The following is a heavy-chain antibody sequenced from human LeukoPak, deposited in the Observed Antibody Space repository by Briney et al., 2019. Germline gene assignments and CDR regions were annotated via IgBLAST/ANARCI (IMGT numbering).Heavy chain of an antibody. D-gene: IGHD3-22*01. Sequence: GGSLRLSCAASGFTFSNYDMNWVRQAPGKGLEWVSDISGSGDKTYHADPVKGRFTISRDNSKNILYLQMNNLRAEDTAVYFCAKAPRGFQWFVDYWGQGSLVTVSS. J-gene: IGHJ4*02. CDR1: GFTFSNYD. CDR2: ISGSGDKT. CDR3: AKAPRGFQWFVDY. V-gene: IGHV3-23*01.